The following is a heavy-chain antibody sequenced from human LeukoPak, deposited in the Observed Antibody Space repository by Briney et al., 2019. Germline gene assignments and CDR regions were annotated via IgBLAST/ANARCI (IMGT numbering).Heavy chain of an antibody. D-gene: IGHD3-22*01. Sequence: GGSLRLSCAASGFTFSGYWMHWVRQAPGKGLVWVSRINSDGSSTSYADSVKGRFTISRDNAKNTLYLQMNSLRAEDTAVYYCARGTYYYDSSGYPLFDYWGQGTLVTVSS. J-gene: IGHJ4*02. V-gene: IGHV3-74*01. CDR3: ARGTYYYDSSGYPLFDY. CDR2: INSDGSST. CDR1: GFTFSGYW.